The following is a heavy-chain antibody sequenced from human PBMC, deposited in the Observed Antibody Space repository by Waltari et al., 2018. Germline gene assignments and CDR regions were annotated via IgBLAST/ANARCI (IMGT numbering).Heavy chain of an antibody. D-gene: IGHD3-22*01. CDR3: ARDRVVVTIPYAFDI. CDR2: MSRSGSTI. Sequence: EVQLVESGGGLVQPGGSLRLSCAASGFTFSSYEMNWVRQAPGKGLEWVLYMSRSGSTIYYADAVKGRFTIARDNAKNSLYLQMNSLRAEETAVYYCARDRVVVTIPYAFDIWGQGTMVTGSS. CDR1: GFTFSSYE. V-gene: IGHV3-48*03. J-gene: IGHJ3*02.